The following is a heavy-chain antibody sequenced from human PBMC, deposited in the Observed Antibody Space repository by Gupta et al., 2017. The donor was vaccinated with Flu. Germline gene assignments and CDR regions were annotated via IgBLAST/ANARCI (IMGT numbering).Heavy chain of an antibody. D-gene: IGHD6-13*01. CDR1: TTLT. V-gene: IGHV1-18*01. J-gene: IGHJ4*02. CDR2: MSAYNAHT. Sequence: TTLTIGWVHRSRGGGLEWIEWMSAYNAHTSYAKNLQSRETLTTETCTTTAYMEQRRLSSDTTALYYCARGGDDSSPDYFDNWGQGTLVTVSS. CDR3: ARGGDDSSPDYFDN.